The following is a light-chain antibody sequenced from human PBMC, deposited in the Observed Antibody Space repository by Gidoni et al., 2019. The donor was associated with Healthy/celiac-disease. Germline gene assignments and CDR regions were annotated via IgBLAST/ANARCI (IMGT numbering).Light chain of an antibody. Sequence: QSVLTQPPSASGPPGQRVTISFSGSSSNIGSNYVYWYQQPPGTAPKLLIYRNNQRPSGVPDRFSGSKSGTSASLAISGLRSEDEADYYCAAWDDSLSGVVFGGGTKLTVL. CDR2: RNN. CDR1: SSNIGSNY. J-gene: IGLJ2*01. V-gene: IGLV1-47*01. CDR3: AAWDDSLSGVV.